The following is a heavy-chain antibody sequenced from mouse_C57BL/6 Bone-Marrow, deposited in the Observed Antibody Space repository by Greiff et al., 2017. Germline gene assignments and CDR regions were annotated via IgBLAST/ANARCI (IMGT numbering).Heavy chain of an antibody. CDR3: ARKRLLRPHWYFDV. Sequence: EVMLVESGGGLVKPGGSLKLSCAASGFTFSDYGMHWVRQAPEKGLEWVAYISSGSSTIYYADTVKGRFTITRDNAKNTLFLQMTSLRSEDTAMYYCARKRLLRPHWYFDVWGTVTTVTVSS. D-gene: IGHD1-2*01. CDR2: ISSGSSTI. V-gene: IGHV5-17*01. CDR1: GFTFSDYG. J-gene: IGHJ1*03.